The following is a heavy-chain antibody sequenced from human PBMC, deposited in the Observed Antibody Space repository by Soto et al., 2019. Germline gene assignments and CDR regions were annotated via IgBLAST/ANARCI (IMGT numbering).Heavy chain of an antibody. Sequence: PGGSLRLSCAASGFTFSSYSMNWVRQAPGKGLEWVSSISSSSSYIYYADSVKGRFTISRDNAKNSLYLQMNSLRAEDTAVYYCASPSVAVIYAFDIWGQGTMVTVSS. J-gene: IGHJ3*02. V-gene: IGHV3-21*01. CDR2: ISSSSSYI. CDR3: ASPSVAVIYAFDI. D-gene: IGHD6-19*01. CDR1: GFTFSSYS.